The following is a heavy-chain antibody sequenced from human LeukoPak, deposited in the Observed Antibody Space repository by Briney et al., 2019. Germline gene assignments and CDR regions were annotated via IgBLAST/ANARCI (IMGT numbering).Heavy chain of an antibody. V-gene: IGHV3-74*01. CDR2: ILTDGSTT. CDR1: GFTFSDYW. J-gene: IGHJ5*02. CDR3: AKYQEVVVAVKPQGWFDP. Sequence: GGSLRLSCAASGFTFSDYWMHWVRQAPGKGLVWVSRILTDGSTTTYADSVKGRFTISRDNSKNTLYLQMNSLRAEDTAVYYCAKYQEVVVAVKPQGWFDPWGQGTLVTVSS. D-gene: IGHD2-15*01.